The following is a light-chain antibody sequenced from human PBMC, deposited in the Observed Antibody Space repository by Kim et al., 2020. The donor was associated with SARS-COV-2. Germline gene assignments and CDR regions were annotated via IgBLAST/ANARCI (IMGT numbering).Light chain of an antibody. V-gene: IGLV2-23*01. J-gene: IGLJ3*02. Sequence: GQLITISCTGTSSDVGSYNLVSWYQQHPGKAPKLMIYEGSKRPSGVSNRFSGSKSGNTASLTISGLQAEDEADYYCCSYAGSSTLVFGGGTQLTVL. CDR2: EGS. CDR1: SSDVGSYNL. CDR3: CSYAGSSTLV.